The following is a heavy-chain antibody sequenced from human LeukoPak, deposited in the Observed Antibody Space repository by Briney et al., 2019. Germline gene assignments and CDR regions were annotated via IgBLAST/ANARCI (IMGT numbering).Heavy chain of an antibody. J-gene: IGHJ4*02. CDR2: INPNSGGT. V-gene: IGHV1-2*02. D-gene: IGHD3-10*01. CDR3: FATMVRGVIVDY. CDR1: GYTFTGYY. Sequence: ASVKVSCKASGYTFTGYYMHWVRQAPGQGLEWMGWINPNSGGTNYAQKFQGRVTMTRDTPISTAYMELSRLRSDDTAVYYCFATMVRGVIVDYWGQGTLVTVSS.